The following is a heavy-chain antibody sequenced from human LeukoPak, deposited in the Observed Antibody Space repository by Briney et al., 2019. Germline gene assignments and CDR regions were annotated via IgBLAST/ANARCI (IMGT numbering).Heavy chain of an antibody. Sequence: GGSLRLSCAASGFTFSGSGMHWVRQAPGKGLEWVAFIRYHGSDKFYADSVKGRFTISRDNSKNTLFLQMNTLRAEDTAVYYCAKSRGSGSNMARGVNFDYWGQGTLVTVSS. CDR1: GFTFSGSG. V-gene: IGHV3-30*02. D-gene: IGHD3-10*01. CDR2: IRYHGSDK. J-gene: IGHJ4*02. CDR3: AKSRGSGSNMARGVNFDY.